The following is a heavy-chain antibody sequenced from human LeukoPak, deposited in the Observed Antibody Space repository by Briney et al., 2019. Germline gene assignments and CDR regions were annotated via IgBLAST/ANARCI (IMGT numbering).Heavy chain of an antibody. V-gene: IGHV1-18*01. CDR3: ARDPNIAAAGWDIYYYYYMDV. D-gene: IGHD6-13*01. J-gene: IGHJ6*03. CDR2: ISAYNGNT. Sequence: GASVKVSCKASGYTFTSYGISWVRQAPGQGLEWMGWISAYNGNTNYAKKLQGRVTMTTDTSTSTAYMELRSLRSDDTAVYYCARDPNIAAAGWDIYYYYYMDVWGKGTTVTVSS. CDR1: GYTFTSYG.